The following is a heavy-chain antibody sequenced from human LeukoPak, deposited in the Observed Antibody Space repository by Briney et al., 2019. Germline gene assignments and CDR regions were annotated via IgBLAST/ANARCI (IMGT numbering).Heavy chain of an antibody. D-gene: IGHD3-16*01. CDR3: ARGSRFGPVDY. Sequence: SETLSLTCAVYGGSFSGYYWSWIRQPPGKGLEWIGEINHSGSTNYNPSLKSRVTISVDTSKNQFSLKLSSVTAANTAVYYCARGSRFGPVDYWGQGTLVTVSS. J-gene: IGHJ4*02. CDR2: INHSGST. CDR1: GGSFSGYY. V-gene: IGHV4-34*01.